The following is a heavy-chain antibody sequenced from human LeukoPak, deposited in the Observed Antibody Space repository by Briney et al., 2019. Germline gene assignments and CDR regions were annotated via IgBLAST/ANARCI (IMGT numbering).Heavy chain of an antibody. CDR3: AKSNSYFDY. CDR1: GFTFSSYA. CDR2: ISGSGVST. Sequence: GGSLRLSCAASGFTFSSYAMTWLRQAPGKGLEWVSSISGSGVSTYYADSVKGRVTISRDNSKNTVYLQMNGLRADDTAVYYCAKSNSYFDYWGQGTLVTVSS. J-gene: IGHJ4*02. V-gene: IGHV3-23*01. D-gene: IGHD1-1*01.